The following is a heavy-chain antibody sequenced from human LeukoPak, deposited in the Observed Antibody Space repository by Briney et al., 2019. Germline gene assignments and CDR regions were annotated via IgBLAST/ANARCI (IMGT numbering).Heavy chain of an antibody. CDR3: ARTLTLYSSSWYLDY. J-gene: IGHJ4*02. Sequence: SETLSLTCAVFGGSFSGYYWSWIRQPPGKGLEWIGEINQRGSTNYNPSLKSRVTISVDTSKNQFSLKLSSVTAADTAVYYCARTLTLYSSSWYLDYWGQGTLVTVSS. V-gene: IGHV4-34*01. D-gene: IGHD6-13*01. CDR2: INQRGST. CDR1: GGSFSGYY.